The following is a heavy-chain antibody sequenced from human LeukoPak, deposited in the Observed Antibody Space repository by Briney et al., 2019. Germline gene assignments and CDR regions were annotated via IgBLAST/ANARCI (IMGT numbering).Heavy chain of an antibody. CDR2: ISSSSSYI. CDR1: GFTFSSYS. CDR3: AFDSIQYYYYYMDV. Sequence: KAGGSLRLSCAASGFTFSSYSMNWVRQAPGKGLEWVSSISSSSSYIYYADSVKGRFTISRDNAKNSLYLQMNSLRAEDTAVYYCAFDSIQYYYYYMDVWGKGTTVTVSS. V-gene: IGHV3-21*01. J-gene: IGHJ6*03. D-gene: IGHD3-9*01.